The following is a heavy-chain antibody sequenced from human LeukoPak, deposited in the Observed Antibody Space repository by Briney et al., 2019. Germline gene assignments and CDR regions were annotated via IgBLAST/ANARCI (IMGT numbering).Heavy chain of an antibody. D-gene: IGHD3-16*02. CDR3: PKNIYDYVWGSYRFDY. CDR1: GFTFSSYS. V-gene: IGHV3-21*01. J-gene: IGHJ4*02. Sequence: PGGSLRLSCAASGFTFSSYSMNWVGQAPGKGVEWVSSISSSSSYIYYADSVKGRFTISRDNAKNSLYLQMNSLRAEDTAVYYCPKNIYDYVWGSYRFDYWGQGTLVTVSS. CDR2: ISSSSSYI.